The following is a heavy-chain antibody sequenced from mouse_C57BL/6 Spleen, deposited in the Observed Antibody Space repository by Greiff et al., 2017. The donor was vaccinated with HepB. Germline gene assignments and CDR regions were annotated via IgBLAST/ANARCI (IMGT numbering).Heavy chain of an antibody. J-gene: IGHJ3*01. V-gene: IGHV14-1*01. CDR3: TTTGTGAWFAY. D-gene: IGHD4-1*01. CDR1: GFNIKDYY. Sequence: VQLQQSGAELVRPGASVKLSCTASGFNIKDYYMHWVKQRPEQGLEWIGRIDPEDGDTEYAPKFQGKATMTADTSSNTAYLQLSSLTSEDTAVYYCTTTGTGAWFAYLGQGTLVTVSA. CDR2: IDPEDGDT.